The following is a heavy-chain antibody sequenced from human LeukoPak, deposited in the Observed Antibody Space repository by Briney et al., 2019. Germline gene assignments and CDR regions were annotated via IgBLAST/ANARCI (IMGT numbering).Heavy chain of an antibody. CDR2: ISYDGSNK. V-gene: IGHV3-30*14. Sequence: GGPLRPSCAASGFTFSSYAMNWVRQAPGKGLEWVAVISYDGSNKYYADSVKGRFTISRDNSKNTLYLQMNSLRAEDTAVYYCARDLSYGGNSLDYWGQGTLVTVSS. CDR1: GFTFSSYA. CDR3: ARDLSYGGNSLDY. J-gene: IGHJ4*02. D-gene: IGHD4-23*01.